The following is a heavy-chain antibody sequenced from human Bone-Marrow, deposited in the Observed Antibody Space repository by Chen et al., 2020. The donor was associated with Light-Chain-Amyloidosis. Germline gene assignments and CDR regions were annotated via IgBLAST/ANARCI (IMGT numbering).Heavy chain of an antibody. J-gene: IGHJ3*02. CDR1: GFAFSCYA. CDR3: AKDISYDDILPGYPADAFDI. Sequence: EVQWVESGGGLLRRGGSLSLSFAASGFAFSCYAMSWFRQAPGRGLEWVSTIRGRGGSIYYGDSVKGRLTISRDNSKNALFLQMNSLRAEDTAVYYCAKDISYDDILPGYPADAFDIWGQGKMVTVSS. V-gene: IGHV3-23*04. D-gene: IGHD3-9*01. CDR2: IRGRGGSI.